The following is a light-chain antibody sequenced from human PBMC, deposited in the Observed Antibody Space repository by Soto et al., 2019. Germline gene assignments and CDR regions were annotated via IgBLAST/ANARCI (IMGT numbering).Light chain of an antibody. J-gene: IGLJ1*01. CDR3: GSWDSSLRAYV. CDR2: DDD. Sequence: QSVMTQPPSVSAAPGQKVTISCSGSSSNIGGNSVSWYQQLPGTAPKLLIYDDDKRPSGIPDRFSGSKSGTSATLGITGFQTGDEADYYCGSWDSSLRAYVFATGTKLTVL. CDR1: SSNIGGNS. V-gene: IGLV1-51*01.